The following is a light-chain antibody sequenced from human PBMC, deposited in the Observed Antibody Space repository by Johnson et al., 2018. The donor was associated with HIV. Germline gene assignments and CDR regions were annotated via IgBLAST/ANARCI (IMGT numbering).Light chain of an antibody. V-gene: IGLV1-51*01. CDR2: DNH. Sequence: QSVLTQPPSVSAAPGQKVTISCSGSSSNIGKNYVSWYQQLPGTVPKLLIFDNHKRPSGIPDRLSGSKSGTSATLGITGLQTGDEADYYCGTWDSSLSAYVFGTGTKVTVL. CDR1: SSNIGKNY. CDR3: GTWDSSLSAYV. J-gene: IGLJ1*01.